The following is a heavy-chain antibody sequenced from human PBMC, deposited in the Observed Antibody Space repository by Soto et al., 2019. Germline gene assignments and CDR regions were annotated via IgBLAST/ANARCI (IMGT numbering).Heavy chain of an antibody. CDR1: GFTFSSYS. Sequence: GGSLRLSCAASGFTFSSYSMNWVRQAPGKGLEWVSYISSSSSTIYYADSVKGRFTISRDNAKNSLYLQMNSLRAEDTAVYYCAREPDYGDSPDAFDSWGQGTMVTVAS. J-gene: IGHJ3*02. CDR2: ISSSSSTI. CDR3: AREPDYGDSPDAFDS. D-gene: IGHD4-17*01. V-gene: IGHV3-48*01.